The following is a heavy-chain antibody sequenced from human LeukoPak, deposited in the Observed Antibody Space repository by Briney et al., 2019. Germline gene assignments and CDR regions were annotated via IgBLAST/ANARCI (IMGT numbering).Heavy chain of an antibody. CDR2: IIPILGIA. V-gene: IGHV1-69*02. CDR3: ARATTVDWFDP. Sequence: SVKVSCKASGGTFSSYTISWVRQAPGQGLEWMGRIIPILGIANYAQKFQGRVTITADKSTSTAYMELSSLRSEDTAVYYCARATTVDWFDPWGQGTLVTVSP. J-gene: IGHJ5*02. CDR1: GGTFSSYT. D-gene: IGHD4-23*01.